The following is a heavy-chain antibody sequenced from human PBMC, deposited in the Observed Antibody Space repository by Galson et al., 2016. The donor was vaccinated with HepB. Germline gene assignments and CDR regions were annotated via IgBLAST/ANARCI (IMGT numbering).Heavy chain of an antibody. CDR3: ARMYCSSSSCYFDS. CDR1: GFLFNYFA. CDR2: IYSDGSTK. Sequence: SLRLSCATSGFLFNYFAMHWVRQAPGKGLEWVATIYSDGSTKYYADSVKGRFTISRDNSNNTLALQMSSLKVEDTAVYYCARMYCSSSSCYFDSWGQGALVTVSS. J-gene: IGHJ4*02. V-gene: IGHV3-33*01. D-gene: IGHD2-2*01.